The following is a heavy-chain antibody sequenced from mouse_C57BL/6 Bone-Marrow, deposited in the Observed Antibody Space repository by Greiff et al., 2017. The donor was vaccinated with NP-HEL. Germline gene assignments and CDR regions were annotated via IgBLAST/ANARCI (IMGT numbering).Heavy chain of an antibody. J-gene: IGHJ3*01. CDR1: GYSITSGYY. Sequence: VQLKESGPGLVKPSQSLSLTCSVTGYSITSGYYWNWIRQFPGNKLEWMGYISYDGSNNYNPSLKNRISITRDTSKNQFFLKLNSVTTEDTATYYCARGEGYPWFAYWGQGTLVTVSA. CDR2: ISYDGSN. D-gene: IGHD2-2*01. V-gene: IGHV3-6*01. CDR3: ARGEGYPWFAY.